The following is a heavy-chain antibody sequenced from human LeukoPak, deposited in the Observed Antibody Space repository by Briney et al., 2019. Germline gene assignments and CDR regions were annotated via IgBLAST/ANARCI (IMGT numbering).Heavy chain of an antibody. CDR2: ITGSGDTI. D-gene: IGHD3-22*01. CDR1: GFSFSSYE. Sequence: PGGSLRLSCSASGFSFSSYEMNWVRQAPGKGLEWISYITGSGDTIYYADSVKGRFTISRDNAKNSLYVQMNSLRVEDTAVYYCARSGFRYDSSGFYVPLDYWGQGTLVTVSS. CDR3: ARSGFRYDSSGFYVPLDY. V-gene: IGHV3-48*03. J-gene: IGHJ4*02.